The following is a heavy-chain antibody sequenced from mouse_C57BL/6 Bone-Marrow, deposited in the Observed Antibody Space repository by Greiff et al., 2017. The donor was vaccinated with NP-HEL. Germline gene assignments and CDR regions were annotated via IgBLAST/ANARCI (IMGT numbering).Heavy chain of an antibody. Sequence: VQLQQSGAELVKPGASVKLSCTASGFNIKDYYMHWVKQRPEQGLEWIGRIDPEDGETKYAPKFQGKATITADTSSNTAYLQLSSLTSEDTAVYYGARGVTAHYYAMDYWGQGTSVTVSS. CDR3: ARGVTAHYYAMDY. CDR2: IDPEDGET. D-gene: IGHD2-2*01. CDR1: GFNIKDYY. V-gene: IGHV14-2*01. J-gene: IGHJ4*01.